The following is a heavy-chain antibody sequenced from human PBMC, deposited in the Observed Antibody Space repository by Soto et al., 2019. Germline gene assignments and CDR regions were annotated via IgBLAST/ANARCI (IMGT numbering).Heavy chain of an antibody. V-gene: IGHV4-61*01. D-gene: IGHD3-16*01. CDR1: GGSVIRGSYY. J-gene: IGHJ4*02. CDR2: VYYSGST. CDR3: ARVEMPTNMMFNY. Sequence: KTSETLSLTCTVSGGSVIRGSYYWSWIRQPPGKGLEWIGYVYYSGSTNYNASLKSRVTISVDTSKNQFSLKLNSVTAADTAVYYCARVEMPTNMMFNYWGQGTLVTVSS.